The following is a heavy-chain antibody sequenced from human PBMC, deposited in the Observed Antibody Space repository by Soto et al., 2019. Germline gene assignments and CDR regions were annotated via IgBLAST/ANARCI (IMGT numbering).Heavy chain of an antibody. CDR2: VYDTGST. Sequence: QVQLQQSGPGLVKPSETLSLTCTVSSGPSRSHNWGWIRQSPGRGLEWIGYVYDTGSTSYQPSLESRVTIPADTSTNHISLTLSSVTAADTAVYYCVRQGIGALHGLVDVWGQGNTVSVSS. CDR3: VRQGIGALHGLVDV. V-gene: IGHV4-59*08. CDR1: SGPSRSHN. D-gene: IGHD3-10*01. J-gene: IGHJ6*02.